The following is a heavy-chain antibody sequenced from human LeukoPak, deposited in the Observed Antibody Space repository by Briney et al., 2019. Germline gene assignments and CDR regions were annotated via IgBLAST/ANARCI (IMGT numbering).Heavy chain of an antibody. CDR3: AREGHYYYGSGTYYYYYMDV. D-gene: IGHD3-10*01. Sequence: GGSLRLSCEASGFTFSNYWMSWVRQAPGKGLEWVANIKQDGSEKYYVDSVKGRFTISRDNSKNTLYLQMNSLRAEDTAVYYCAREGHYYYGSGTYYYYYMDVWGKGTTVTVSS. CDR2: IKQDGSEK. J-gene: IGHJ6*03. CDR1: GFTFSNYW. V-gene: IGHV3-7*01.